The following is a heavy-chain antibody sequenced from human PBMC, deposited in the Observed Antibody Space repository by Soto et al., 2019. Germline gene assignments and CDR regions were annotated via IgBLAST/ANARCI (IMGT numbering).Heavy chain of an antibody. D-gene: IGHD5-12*01. CDR2: ISYDGSNK. V-gene: IGHV3-30*18. CDR3: AKMGSEWWLRSYYYYYMDV. J-gene: IGHJ6*03. Sequence: QVQLVESGGGVVQPGRSLRLSCAASGFTFSSYGMHWVRQAPGKGLEWAAVISYDGSNKYYADSVKGRFTISRDNSKNTLYLQMNSLRAEDTAVYYCAKMGSEWWLRSYYYYYMDVWGKGTTVTVSS. CDR1: GFTFSSYG.